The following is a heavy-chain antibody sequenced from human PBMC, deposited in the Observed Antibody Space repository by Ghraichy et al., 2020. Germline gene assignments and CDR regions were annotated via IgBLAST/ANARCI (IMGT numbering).Heavy chain of an antibody. CDR2: ISGSGGST. CDR1: GFTFSSYA. Sequence: GESLNISCAASGFTFSSYAMSWVRQAPGKGLEWVSAISGSGGSTYYADSVKGRFTISRDNSNNTLYLQMNSLIAEDTAVYYCAKGRTTVVTLFDYWGQGTLVTVSS. D-gene: IGHD4-23*01. CDR3: AKGRTTVVTLFDY. V-gene: IGHV3-23*01. J-gene: IGHJ4*02.